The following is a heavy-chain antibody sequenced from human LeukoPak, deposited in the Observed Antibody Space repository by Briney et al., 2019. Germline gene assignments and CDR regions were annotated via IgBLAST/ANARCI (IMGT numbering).Heavy chain of an antibody. V-gene: IGHV1-46*01. CDR2: INPSGGST. Sequence: ASVKVSCKASGYTFTSYYMHWVRQAPGQGLEWMGIINPSGGSTSYAQKFQGRVTMTRDMSTSTVYMELSSLRSEDTAVYYCAKGDFNILTGYSYYYYMDVWGKGTTVTISS. CDR3: AKGDFNILTGYSYYYYMDV. CDR1: GYTFTSYY. D-gene: IGHD3-9*01. J-gene: IGHJ6*03.